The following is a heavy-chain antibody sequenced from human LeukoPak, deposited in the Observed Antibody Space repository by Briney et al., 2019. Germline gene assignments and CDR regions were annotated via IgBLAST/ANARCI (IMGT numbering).Heavy chain of an antibody. CDR1: GGSISSHY. V-gene: IGHV4-4*07. Sequence: SETLSLTCTVSGGSISSHYWNWIRQPAGKRLEWIGRVYSRGSTNYNPSLKSRVNVSVDNSKNQFSLKLSSVTVADTAVYYCARSYNDYNWFDPWGQGILVTVSS. D-gene: IGHD3-16*01. CDR3: ARSYNDYNWFDP. CDR2: VYSRGST. J-gene: IGHJ5*02.